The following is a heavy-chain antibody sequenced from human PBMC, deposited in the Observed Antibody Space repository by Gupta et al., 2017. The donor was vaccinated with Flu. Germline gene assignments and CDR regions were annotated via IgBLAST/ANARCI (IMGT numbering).Heavy chain of an antibody. V-gene: IGHV1-2*06. J-gene: IGHJ4*02. CDR2: INPNSGGT. D-gene: IGHD6-13*01. Sequence: QAPGQGLEWMGRINPNSGGTNYAQKFQGRVTMTRDTSISTAYMELSRLRSDDTAVYYCARGGAAAGKGAFDYWGQGTLVTVSS. CDR3: ARGGAAAGKGAFDY.